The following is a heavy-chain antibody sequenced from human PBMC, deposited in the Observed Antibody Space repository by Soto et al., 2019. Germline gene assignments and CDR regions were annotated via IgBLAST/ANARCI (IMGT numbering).Heavy chain of an antibody. CDR3: AKARHSTSWYGLEADF. CDR1: GFIFSDYA. D-gene: IGHD6-13*01. Sequence: QVQLVESGGGVVQPGRSLRLYCAASGFIFSDYAMHWVRQAPGKGLEWVAVISYGGDNKYYADSVRGRFAITRDNLKNTLDLQMISLNPEDTAVYHCAKARHSTSWYGLEADFWGQGTLVTVSS. CDR2: ISYGGDNK. J-gene: IGHJ4*02. V-gene: IGHV3-30*09.